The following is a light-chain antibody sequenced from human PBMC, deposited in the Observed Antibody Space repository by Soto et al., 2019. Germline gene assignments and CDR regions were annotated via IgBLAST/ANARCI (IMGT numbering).Light chain of an antibody. CDR2: AAS. CDR1: QAISNY. V-gene: IGKV1-39*01. J-gene: IGKJ1*01. CDR3: QQTYTYPNS. Sequence: DIQMTQSPSSLSASVGDRVTIPCRSSQAISNYVSWYQQEPRKAPRLLIYAASSLQSGVPSRFSASGSGTDFTLTISGLQPEDFGTYFCQQTYTYPNSFGQGTKVDI.